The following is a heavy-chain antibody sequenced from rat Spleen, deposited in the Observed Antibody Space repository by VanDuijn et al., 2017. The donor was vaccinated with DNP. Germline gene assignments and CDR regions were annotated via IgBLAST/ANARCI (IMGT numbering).Heavy chain of an antibody. CDR1: GFTFSNYW. CDR3: AKGVLTTVAYFDY. V-gene: IGHV5-58*01. D-gene: IGHD1-3*01. Sequence: EVQLVETGGGLVQPGRSLKLSCVASGFTFSNYWMYWIRQTPGKGLEWVSSINTDGGNTFYPDSVKGRFTISRDNAENTVYLQMNSLRSEDTATYYCAKGVLTTVAYFDYWGQGAMVTVSS. CDR2: INTDGGNT. J-gene: IGHJ2*01.